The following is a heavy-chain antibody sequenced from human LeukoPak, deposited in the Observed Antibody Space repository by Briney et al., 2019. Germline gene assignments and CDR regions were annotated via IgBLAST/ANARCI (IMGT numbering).Heavy chain of an antibody. CDR3: ARRRDYYYYGMGV. CDR1: GGSISSYY. V-gene: IGHV4-59*08. Sequence: PSETLSLTCTVSGGSISSYYWSWLRQPPGKGLEWIGYIYYSGSTNYNPSLKSRVTISVDTSKNQFSLKLSSVTAADTAVYYCARRRDYYYYGMGVWGQGTTVTVSS. J-gene: IGHJ6*02. CDR2: IYYSGST.